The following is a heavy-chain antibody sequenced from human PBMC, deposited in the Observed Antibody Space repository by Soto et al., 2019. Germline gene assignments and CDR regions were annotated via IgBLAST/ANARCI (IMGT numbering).Heavy chain of an antibody. CDR1: GYSFITYG. CDR3: ARDRPTSSIRARDYYYAMDV. Sequence: QVQLVQSGAEVKKPGASVKVSCKASGYSFITYGICWVRQAPGQGLGWVGWISTYNGNTNYAQKRHGRITMTTDTSTTTGYMELRSLRSDDTAVYYCARDRPTSSIRARDYYYAMDVWGQGTTVTVSS. J-gene: IGHJ6*02. D-gene: IGHD6-6*01. V-gene: IGHV1-18*01. CDR2: ISTYNGNT.